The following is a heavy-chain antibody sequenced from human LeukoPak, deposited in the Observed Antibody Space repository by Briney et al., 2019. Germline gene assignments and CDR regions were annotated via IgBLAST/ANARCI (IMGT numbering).Heavy chain of an antibody. CDR1: GGSISSSSYY. J-gene: IGHJ4*02. CDR2: IYYSGST. Sequence: SETLSLTCTVSGGSISSSSYYWGWIRQPPGKGLEWVGSIYYSGSTYYNPSLKSRVTISVDTSKNQFSLMLSSVTAADTAVYFCAKGQPGYCSGGSCYSGWFDYWGQGTPVTVSS. CDR3: AKGQPGYCSGGSCYSGWFDY. D-gene: IGHD2-15*01. V-gene: IGHV4-39*01.